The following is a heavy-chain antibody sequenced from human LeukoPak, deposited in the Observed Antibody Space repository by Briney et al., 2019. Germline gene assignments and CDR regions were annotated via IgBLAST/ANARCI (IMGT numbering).Heavy chain of an antibody. CDR2: AYYRVKWSN. CDR1: GDSASSNSAA. J-gene: IGHJ5*02. D-gene: IGHD5-12*01. Sequence: QTLSLTCAISGDSASSNSAAWNWIRQSPSRGLECLGRAYYRVKWSNDSPVSVNSRITINPEPSKNQFSLQLNPVTPENTAVYYCARAGVATFFDPFTNNWFDPWGQGTLVTVSS. CDR3: ARAGVATFFDPFTNNWFDP. V-gene: IGHV6-1*01.